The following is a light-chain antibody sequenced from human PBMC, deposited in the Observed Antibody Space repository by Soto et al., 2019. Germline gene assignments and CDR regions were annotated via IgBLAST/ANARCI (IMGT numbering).Light chain of an antibody. V-gene: IGKV3-15*01. CDR3: QQYNNWPT. CDR1: QSVSSN. Sequence: EIVMTQSPATLYVSPGERATLSCRASQSVSSNLAWYQQKPGQAPRLLIYGASTRATGIPARFSGSGSGTEFTLTISSLQSEECAVYYCQQYNNWPTFGQGTKGEI. J-gene: IGKJ1*01. CDR2: GAS.